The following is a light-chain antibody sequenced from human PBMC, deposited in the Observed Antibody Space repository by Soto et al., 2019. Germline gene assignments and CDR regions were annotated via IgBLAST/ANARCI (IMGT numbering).Light chain of an antibody. CDR1: SANIGGGYD. CDR3: QSYDSSLSGNVV. J-gene: IGLJ2*01. Sequence: QSVLTQPPSVSGAPGQRVTISCTGSSANIGGGYDVHWYQQFPGTAPKLLIYDNSNRPSGVPDRFSGSKSGTSASLAITGLQAEDEADYYCQSYDSSLSGNVVFGGGTKLTVL. V-gene: IGLV1-40*01. CDR2: DNS.